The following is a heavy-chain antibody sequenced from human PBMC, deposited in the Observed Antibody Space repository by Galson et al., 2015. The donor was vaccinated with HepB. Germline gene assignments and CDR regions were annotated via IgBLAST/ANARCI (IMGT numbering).Heavy chain of an antibody. V-gene: IGHV4-39*01. D-gene: IGHD5-18*01. Sequence: ETLSLTCTVSGGSISSSSYYWGWIRQPPGKGLEWIGSIYYSGSTYYNPSLKSRVTISVDTSKNQFSLKLSSVTAADTAVYYCARHGYSYGSHVRYWGQGTLVTVSS. CDR1: GGSISSSSYY. CDR3: ARHGYSYGSHVRY. CDR2: IYYSGST. J-gene: IGHJ4*02.